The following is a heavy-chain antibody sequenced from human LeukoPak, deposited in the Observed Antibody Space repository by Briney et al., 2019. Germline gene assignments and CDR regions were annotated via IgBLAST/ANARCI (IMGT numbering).Heavy chain of an antibody. CDR3: ARRLGSGIDWYFDL. D-gene: IGHD1-26*01. CDR2: IYYSGST. Sequence: SETLSLTCTVSGGSISGYYWSWIRQPPGKGLEWIGYIYYSGSTNYNPSLKSRVTISVDTSKNQFSLKLSPVTAADAAVYYCARRLGSGIDWYFDLWGRGTLVTVSS. CDR1: GGSISGYY. J-gene: IGHJ2*01. V-gene: IGHV4-59*08.